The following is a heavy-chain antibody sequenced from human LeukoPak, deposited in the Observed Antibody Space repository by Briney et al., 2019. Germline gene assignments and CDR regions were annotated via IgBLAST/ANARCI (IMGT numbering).Heavy chain of an antibody. CDR3: ATIDCSTAICYGVDLNYYYYGLDV. D-gene: IGHD2-2*01. Sequence: ASVTVSCKVSGYTLTELSIHWVRQAPGEGLEWMGGFDPEHGERLYAQKFQGRVTMTEDTSADTAYLELSSLRSEDTAVYYCATIDCSTAICYGVDLNYYYYGLDVWGQGTTVTVSS. J-gene: IGHJ6*02. V-gene: IGHV1-24*01. CDR1: GYTLTELS. CDR2: FDPEHGER.